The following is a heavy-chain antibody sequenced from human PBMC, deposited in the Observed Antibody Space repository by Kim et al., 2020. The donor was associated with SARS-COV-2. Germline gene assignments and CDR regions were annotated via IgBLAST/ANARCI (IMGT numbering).Heavy chain of an antibody. D-gene: IGHD3-22*01. CDR1: GYTFTSYG. V-gene: IGHV1-18*01. J-gene: IGHJ5*02. CDR3: ARDFNYYDSSGWNWFDP. CDR2: ISAYNGNT. Sequence: ASVKVSCKASGYTFTSYGISWVRQAPGQGLEWMGWISAYNGNTNYAQKLQGRVTMTTDTSTSTAYMELRSLRSDDTAVYYCARDFNYYDSSGWNWFDPWGQGTLVTVSS.